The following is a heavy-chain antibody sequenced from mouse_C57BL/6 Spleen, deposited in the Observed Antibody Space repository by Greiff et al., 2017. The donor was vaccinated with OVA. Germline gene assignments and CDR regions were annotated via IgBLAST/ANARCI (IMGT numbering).Heavy chain of an antibody. CDR2: IWSGGST. D-gene: IGHD2-12*01. CDR1: GFSLTSYG. V-gene: IGHV2-2*01. Sequence: QVQLQQSGPGLVQPSQSLSITCTVSGFSLTSYGVHWVRQSPGKGLEWLGVIWSGGSTDYTAAFISRLSLSKDNSKSQVFFIMNSLQADDTAIYYWTRTLYDWYFDVWGTGTTVTVSS. CDR3: TRTLYDWYFDV. J-gene: IGHJ1*03.